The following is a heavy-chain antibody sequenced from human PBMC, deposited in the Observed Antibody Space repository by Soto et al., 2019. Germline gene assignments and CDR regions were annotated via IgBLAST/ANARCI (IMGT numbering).Heavy chain of an antibody. CDR3: AKSMTTVTYYYYYYYMDV. D-gene: IGHD4-4*01. J-gene: IGHJ6*03. Sequence: GGSLRLSCAASGFTFSSYGMHWVRQAPGKGLEWVAVISYDGSNKYYADSVKGRFTISRDNSKNTLYLQMNSLRAEDTAVYYCAKSMTTVTYYYYYYYMDVWGKGTTVTAP. V-gene: IGHV3-30*18. CDR2: ISYDGSNK. CDR1: GFTFSSYG.